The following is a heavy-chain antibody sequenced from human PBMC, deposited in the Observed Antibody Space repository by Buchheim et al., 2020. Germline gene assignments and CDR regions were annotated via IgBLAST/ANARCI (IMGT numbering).Heavy chain of an antibody. CDR3: ARDSSYYYDSSGYPDY. D-gene: IGHD3-22*01. J-gene: IGHJ4*02. CDR2: IYSGGST. V-gene: IGHV3-66*02. Sequence: EVQLVESGGGLVQPGGSLRLSCAASGFTVSSNYMSWVRQAPGKGLEWVSVIYSGGSTYYADSVKGRFTLSRDNSKNTLYLQMNSLRAEDTAVYYCARDSSYYYDSSGYPDYWGQGTL. CDR1: GFTVSSNY.